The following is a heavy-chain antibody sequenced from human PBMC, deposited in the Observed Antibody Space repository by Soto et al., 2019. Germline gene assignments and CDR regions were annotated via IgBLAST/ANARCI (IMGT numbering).Heavy chain of an antibody. V-gene: IGHV4-31*03. CDR2: IYYSGSA. CDR3: SGLPNRYESGGAFYD. J-gene: IGHJ4*02. CDR1: GGSISSGGYY. D-gene: IGHD2-21*01. Sequence: QVQLQESGPGLVRPEQTLSLTCTVSGGSISSGGYYWSCIRQHPGKGLEWIGYIYYSGSASYNPTLERRVTITVDASKNRFSLKQSSVTAADTAVEYCSGLPNRYESGGAFYDWGQGTLVTVSS.